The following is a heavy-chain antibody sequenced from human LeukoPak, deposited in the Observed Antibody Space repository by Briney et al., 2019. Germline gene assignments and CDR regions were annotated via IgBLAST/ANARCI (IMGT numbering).Heavy chain of an antibody. CDR1: GYTFTSYG. V-gene: IGHV1-18*01. Sequence: ASVKVSCKASGYTFTSYGISWVRQAPGQGLEWMGWISAYNGNTNYAQKLQGRVTMTTDTSTSTAYMELRSLRSDDTAVYYCARDSCSGGSCYSRYFDYWGQGTLVTVSS. CDR3: ARDSCSGGSCYSRYFDY. D-gene: IGHD2-15*01. CDR2: ISAYNGNT. J-gene: IGHJ4*02.